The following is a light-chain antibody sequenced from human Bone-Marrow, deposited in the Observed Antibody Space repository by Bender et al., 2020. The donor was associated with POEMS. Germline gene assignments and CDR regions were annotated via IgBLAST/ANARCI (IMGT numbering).Light chain of an antibody. CDR2: EVN. CDR3: VAWDASLNGWV. Sequence: QSALTQPASVSGSPGQSITISCTGTNSDVGIYNVVSWYQQHPGKAPKLLIYEVNKRPSGVSNRFSGSKSGTSASLAITGLQSDDEAIYFCVAWDASLNGWVFGGGTKLTVL. CDR1: NSDVGIYNV. V-gene: IGLV2-14*02. J-gene: IGLJ3*02.